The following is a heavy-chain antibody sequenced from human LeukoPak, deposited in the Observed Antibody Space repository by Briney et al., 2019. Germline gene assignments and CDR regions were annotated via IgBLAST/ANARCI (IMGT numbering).Heavy chain of an antibody. Sequence: GGSLRLSCAVAGITLSNYGMSWVRQAPGKGLEWVAGISDSGGSTNYADSVKGRFTISRDNPKNTLYLQMNSLRAEDTAVYFCAKRGVVIRVILVGFHKEAYYFDSWGQGALVTVSS. J-gene: IGHJ4*02. CDR3: AKRGVVIRVILVGFHKEAYYFDS. CDR2: ISDSGGST. D-gene: IGHD3-22*01. V-gene: IGHV3-23*01. CDR1: GITLSNYG.